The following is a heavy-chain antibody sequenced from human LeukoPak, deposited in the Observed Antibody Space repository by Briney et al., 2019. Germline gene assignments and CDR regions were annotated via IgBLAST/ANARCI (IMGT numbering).Heavy chain of an antibody. Sequence: ASVKVSCKASGYTFTSYGISWVRQAPGQGLEWMGWISAYNGNTNYAQKLQGRVTMTTDTSTSTAYMELRSLRSDDTACYYCARDSVPYYYDSRVFDYWGQGTLVTFSS. V-gene: IGHV1-18*01. J-gene: IGHJ4*02. D-gene: IGHD3-22*01. CDR3: ARDSVPYYYDSRVFDY. CDR2: ISAYNGNT. CDR1: GYTFTSYG.